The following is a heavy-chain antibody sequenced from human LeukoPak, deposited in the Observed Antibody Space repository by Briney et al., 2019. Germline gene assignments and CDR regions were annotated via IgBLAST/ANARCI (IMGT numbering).Heavy chain of an antibody. CDR3: ARDRGGRTGLDD. J-gene: IGHJ4*02. CDR2: IKEDGSEK. V-gene: IGHV3-7*04. Sequence: GGSLRLSCAASGITFSRSWMSWVRQAPGKGLEWVAFIKEDGSEKYYVDSMKGRFTISRDNAENSLYLQMNSLRAEDTAVYYCARDRGGRTGLDDWGQGTLVTVSS. D-gene: IGHD2-15*01. CDR1: GITFSRSW.